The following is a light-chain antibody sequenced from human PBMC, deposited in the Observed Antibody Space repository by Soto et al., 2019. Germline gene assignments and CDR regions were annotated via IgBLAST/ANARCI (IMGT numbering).Light chain of an antibody. CDR3: QQRNDWPLT. J-gene: IGKJ4*01. V-gene: IGKV3D-20*02. CDR1: QSVSSSH. Sequence: EIVLTQSPGTLSSSPGERATLSCRASQSVSSSHLAWYQHKPGQAPRLLIYAASSRATGSPDRFSGGGSGTDFTLTISRLEPEDFAVYYCQQRNDWPLTFGGGTKVEIK. CDR2: AAS.